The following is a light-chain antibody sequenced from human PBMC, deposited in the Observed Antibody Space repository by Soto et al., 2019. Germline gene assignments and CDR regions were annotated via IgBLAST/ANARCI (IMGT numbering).Light chain of an antibody. CDR2: GAT. J-gene: IGKJ5*01. CDR3: QQRLSWPIT. CDR1: QSVTNNY. Sequence: VLTPSPSTLFLSPGERATLSCRASQSVTNNYLAWYQQKPGRAPRLLIFGATTRATGIPDRFSGSGSGTDFTLTISSLEPEDFAVYYCQQRLSWPITFGQGTRLEIK. V-gene: IGKV3D-20*02.